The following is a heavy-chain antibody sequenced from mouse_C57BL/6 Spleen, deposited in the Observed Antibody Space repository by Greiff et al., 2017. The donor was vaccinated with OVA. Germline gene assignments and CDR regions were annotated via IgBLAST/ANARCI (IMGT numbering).Heavy chain of an antibody. Sequence: QVQLQQPGAELVRPGTSVKLSCKASGYTFTSYWMHWVKQRPGQGLEWIGVIDPSDSYTNYNQKFKGKATLTVDTSSSTAYMQLISLTSEDSAVYYCARSYDYDGYAMDYWGQGTSVTVSS. CDR1: GYTFTSYW. V-gene: IGHV1-59*01. CDR3: ARSYDYDGYAMDY. J-gene: IGHJ4*01. CDR2: IDPSDSYT. D-gene: IGHD2-4*01.